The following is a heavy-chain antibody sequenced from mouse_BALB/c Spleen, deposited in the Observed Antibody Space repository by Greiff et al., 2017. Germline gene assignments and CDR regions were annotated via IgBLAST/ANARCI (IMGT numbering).Heavy chain of an antibody. D-gene: IGHD2-14*01. CDR2: IRLKSDNYAT. J-gene: IGHJ2*01. CDR1: GFTFSSYW. CDR3: TYYRYDAFDY. V-gene: IGHV6-6*02. Sequence: EVKVEESGGGLVQPGGSMKLSCVASGFTFSSYWMSWVRQSPEKGLEWVAEIRLKSDNYATHYAESVKGKFTISRDDSKSRLYLQMNSLRAEDTGIYYCTYYRYDAFDYWGQGTTLTVSS.